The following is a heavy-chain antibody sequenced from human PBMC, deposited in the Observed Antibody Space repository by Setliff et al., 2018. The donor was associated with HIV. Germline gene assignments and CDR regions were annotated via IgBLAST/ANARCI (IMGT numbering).Heavy chain of an antibody. CDR3: ASPYSGSYSGFQY. J-gene: IGHJ1*01. CDR1: GGSISSGGYF. Sequence: PSETLSLTCTVSGGSISSGGYFWSWIRQLPGKGLEWIGYSYYSGSTFYNPSLKSRVSISVDTSKNQFSLNLTSVTVADTGIYYCASPYSGSYSGFQYWGQGTLVTVSS. V-gene: IGHV4-31*03. D-gene: IGHD1-26*01. CDR2: SYYSGST.